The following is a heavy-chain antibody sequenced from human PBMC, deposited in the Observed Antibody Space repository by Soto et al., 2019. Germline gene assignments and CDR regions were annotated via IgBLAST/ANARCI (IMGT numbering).Heavy chain of an antibody. J-gene: IGHJ4*02. CDR1: GFTFSSYG. D-gene: IGHD1-26*01. Sequence: QVQLVESGGGVVQPGRSLRLSCAASGFTFSSYGMHWVRQAPGKGLEWVVVISDDGTNKYYADSVKGRFTISRDNSKNTLYLQMNSLRDEDTAVYYWAKDHSGSYYYFDYWGQGTLVTVSS. V-gene: IGHV3-30*18. CDR2: ISDDGTNK. CDR3: AKDHSGSYYYFDY.